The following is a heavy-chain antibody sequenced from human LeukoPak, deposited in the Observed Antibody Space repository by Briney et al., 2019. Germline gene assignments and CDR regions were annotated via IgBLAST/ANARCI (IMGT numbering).Heavy chain of an antibody. D-gene: IGHD4-17*01. CDR3: ARHGYGDYLD. V-gene: IGHV4-59*08. Sequence: MASETLSLTCTVSGGSISSYYWSWIRQPPGKGLEWIGYIYYSGSTNYNPSLKSRVTISVDTSKNQFSLKLSSVTAADTAVYYCARHGYGDYLDWGQGTLVTVSS. CDR2: IYYSGST. CDR1: GGSISSYY. J-gene: IGHJ4*02.